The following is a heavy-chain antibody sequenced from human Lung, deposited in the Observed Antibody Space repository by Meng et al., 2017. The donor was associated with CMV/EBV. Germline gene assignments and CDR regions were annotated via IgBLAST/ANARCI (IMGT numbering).Heavy chain of an antibody. CDR3: TKSCGGDCYAQYYYYGMDV. Sequence: GGSXRLXCQGSGSSFASYWIGWVRQMPGKGLEWMGIIYPGDSDTRYSPSFEGQVTISADKSISTAYLQWSSLKASDTAMYYCTKSCGGDCYAQYYYYGMDVWXQGNXVTVSS. J-gene: IGHJ6*02. CDR1: GSSFASYW. CDR2: IYPGDSDT. D-gene: IGHD2-21*01. V-gene: IGHV5-51*01.